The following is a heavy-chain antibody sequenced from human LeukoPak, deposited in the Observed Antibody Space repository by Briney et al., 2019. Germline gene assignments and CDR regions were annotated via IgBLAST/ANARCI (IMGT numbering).Heavy chain of an antibody. J-gene: IGHJ3*02. D-gene: IGHD6-19*01. CDR1: GFAFSSCS. V-gene: IGHV3-48*04. CDR2: ISSSGSTI. CDR3: AIYGWYDAFDI. Sequence: GGSLRLSCAASGFAFSSCSMNWVRQAPGKGLEWVSYISSSGSTIYYADSVKGRFTISRDNAKNSLYLQMNSLRAEDTAVYYCAIYGWYDAFDIWGQGTMVTVSS.